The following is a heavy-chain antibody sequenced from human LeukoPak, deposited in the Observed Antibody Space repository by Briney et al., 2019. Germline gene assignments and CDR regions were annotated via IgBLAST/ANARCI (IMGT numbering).Heavy chain of an antibody. J-gene: IGHJ3*02. CDR3: ANMQLVKGVFEI. CDR1: GFTFSSFA. V-gene: IGHV3-23*01. CDR2: ISGGNENT. D-gene: IGHD6-13*01. Sequence: GGSLRLSCAASGFTFSSFAMSWVRQAPGKGLDWVSSISGGNENTYYADSVKGRFTISRDNSKNTLDLHLNSLTADDTAVYYCANMQLVKGVFEIWGQGTRVTVSS.